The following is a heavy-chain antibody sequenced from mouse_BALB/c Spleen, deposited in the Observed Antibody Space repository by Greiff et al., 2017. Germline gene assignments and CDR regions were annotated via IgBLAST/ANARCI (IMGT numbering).Heavy chain of an antibody. CDR1: GFTIKDTY. CDR3: ASGSPYWYFDV. CDR2: IDPANGNT. J-gene: IGHJ1*01. Sequence: VQLKESGAELVKPGASVKLSCPASGFTIKDTYMHWVKQRPEQGLEWIGRIDPANGNTKYDPKFQGQATITADTSSNTAYLQLSSLTSEDTAVYYCASGSPYWYFDVWGAGTTVTVSS. D-gene: IGHD4-1*01. V-gene: IGHV14-3*02.